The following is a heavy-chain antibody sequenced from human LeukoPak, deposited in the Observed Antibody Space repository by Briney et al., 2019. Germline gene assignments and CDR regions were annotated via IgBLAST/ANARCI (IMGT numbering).Heavy chain of an antibody. CDR3: ARISAAAADS. J-gene: IGHJ4*02. V-gene: IGHV6-1*01. D-gene: IGHD6-13*01. Sequence: SQTLSLTCAISGDSVSSNSATWSWIRQSPSRGLEWLGRTYYRSTWNNDYATSVKSRITITPDTSKNLFSLQLNSVTPEDTAVYYCARISAAAADSWGQGTLVTVSS. CDR1: GDSVSSNSAT. CDR2: TYYRSTWNN.